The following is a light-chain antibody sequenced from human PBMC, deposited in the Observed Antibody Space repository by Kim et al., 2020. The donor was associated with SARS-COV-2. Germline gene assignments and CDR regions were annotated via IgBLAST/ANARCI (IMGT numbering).Light chain of an antibody. CDR2: HDK. V-gene: IGLV3-21*03. J-gene: IGLJ1*01. Sequence: APGKAAGITCGGNNIGTSSVHRYQKKPGQAPVLVLSHDKDRPAGIPDRFSGSTSGNTATLTISRVAAGDEADYYCQVWDSSLDQYVFGTGTKVTVL. CDR3: QVWDSSLDQYV. CDR1: NIGTSS.